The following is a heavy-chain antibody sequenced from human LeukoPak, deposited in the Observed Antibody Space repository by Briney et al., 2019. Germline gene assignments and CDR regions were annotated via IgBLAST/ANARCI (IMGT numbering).Heavy chain of an antibody. CDR3: ARGPGADSGYAYFDY. V-gene: IGHV1-2*02. CDR1: GYTFTCYY. CDR2: INPNSGGT. J-gene: IGHJ4*02. Sequence: GASVKVSCKASGYTFTCYYMHWVRQAPGQGLEWMGWINPNSGGTNYAQKFQGRVTMTRDTSISTAYMELSRLRSDDTAVYYCARGPGADSGYAYFDYWGQGTLVTVSS. D-gene: IGHD5-12*01.